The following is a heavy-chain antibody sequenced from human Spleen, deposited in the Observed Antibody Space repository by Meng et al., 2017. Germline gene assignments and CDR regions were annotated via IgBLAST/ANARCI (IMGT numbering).Heavy chain of an antibody. Sequence: SETLSLTCAVYGGSFSGYYLSWIRQAPGKGLEWIGEINHSRRTNHNQYVKSGVTISADTSKNQFTLKLRSVTAAETAVYDGSRGSTYDSSGYTDYWGQGTLVTVSS. J-gene: IGHJ4*02. D-gene: IGHD3-22*01. CDR2: INHSRRT. CDR3: SRGSTYDSSGYTDY. V-gene: IGHV4-34*01. CDR1: GGSFSGYY.